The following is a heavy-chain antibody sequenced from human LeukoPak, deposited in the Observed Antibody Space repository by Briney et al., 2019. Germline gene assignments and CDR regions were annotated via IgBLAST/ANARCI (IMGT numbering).Heavy chain of an antibody. CDR3: AKSPSITMVRGVIPFDY. Sequence: PGGSLRLSCAASGFTFSSYAMSWVRQVPGKGLEWVSAISGSGGSTYYADSVKGRFTISRDNSKNTLYLQMNSLRAEDTAVYYCAKSPSITMVRGVIPFDYWGQGTLVTVSS. CDR1: GFTFSSYA. J-gene: IGHJ4*02. D-gene: IGHD3-10*01. V-gene: IGHV3-23*01. CDR2: ISGSGGST.